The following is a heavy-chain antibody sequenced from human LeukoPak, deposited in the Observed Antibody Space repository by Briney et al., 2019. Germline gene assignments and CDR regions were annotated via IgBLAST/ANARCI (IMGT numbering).Heavy chain of an antibody. D-gene: IGHD3-3*01. V-gene: IGHV3-30*04. CDR2: ISYDGSNK. Sequence: GGSLRLSCAASGFTFSSYAVHWVRQAPGKGLEWVAVISYDGSNKYYAGSVKGRFTISRDNSKNTLYLQMNSLRAEDTAVYYCARGAGDYYYYYYGMDGWGQGTTVTVSS. CDR1: GFTFSSYA. J-gene: IGHJ6*01. CDR3: ARGAGDYYYYYYGMDG.